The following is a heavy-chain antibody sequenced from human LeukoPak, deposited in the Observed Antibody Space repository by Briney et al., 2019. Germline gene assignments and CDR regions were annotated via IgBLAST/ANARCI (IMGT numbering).Heavy chain of an antibody. CDR2: IIPIFGTA. V-gene: IGHV1-69*05. J-gene: IGHJ5*02. Sequence: ASVKVSCKASGGTFSSYAISWVRQAPGQGLEWMGGIIPIFGTANYAQKFQGRVTITTDESTSTAHMELRSLRSDGTAVYYCARADITMVRGVITGWFDPWGQGTLVTVSS. CDR1: GGTFSSYA. D-gene: IGHD3-10*01. CDR3: ARADITMVRGVITGWFDP.